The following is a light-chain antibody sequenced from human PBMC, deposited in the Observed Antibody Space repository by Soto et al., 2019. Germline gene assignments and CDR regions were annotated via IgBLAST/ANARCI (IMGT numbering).Light chain of an antibody. CDR1: QSVSKY. V-gene: IGKV1-39*01. J-gene: IGKJ1*01. CDR2: AAS. CDR3: QQTYSSPGT. Sequence: LQMTQPPSSLSASVGDSVTITCRASQSVSKYLNWYQQKPGQAPKLLIYAASILHIGVTSRFSGSGAGTGFTLTITTLQREDFATYYCQQTYSSPGTFGQGNKLEIK.